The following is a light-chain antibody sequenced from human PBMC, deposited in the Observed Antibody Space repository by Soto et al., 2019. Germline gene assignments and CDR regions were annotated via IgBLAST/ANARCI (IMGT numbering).Light chain of an antibody. V-gene: IGLV2-14*03. CDR3: SSYTSSSPYV. CDR2: DVS. Sequence: QSVLTQPASVSGSPGQSITISCTGTSSDVGGYNYVSWYQHFPGKAPKLMIYDVSYRPSGVSNRFSGSKSGNTASLTISGLQAEDEADYYCSSYTSSSPYVFGTGTKVTVL. CDR1: SSDVGGYNY. J-gene: IGLJ1*01.